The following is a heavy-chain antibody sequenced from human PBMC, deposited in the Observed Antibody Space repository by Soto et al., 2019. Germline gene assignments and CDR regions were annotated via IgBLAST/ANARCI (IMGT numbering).Heavy chain of an antibody. CDR2: ISSSSSYI. Sequence: VGSLRLSCAASGFTFSSYSMNWVRQAPGKGLEWVSSISSSSSYIYYADSVKGRFTISRDNAKNSLYLQMNSLRAEDTAVYYCARGVAHYYYGMDIWGKGNTVTISA. J-gene: IGHJ6*04. CDR1: GFTFSSYS. D-gene: IGHD5-12*01. CDR3: ARGVAHYYYGMDI. V-gene: IGHV3-21*01.